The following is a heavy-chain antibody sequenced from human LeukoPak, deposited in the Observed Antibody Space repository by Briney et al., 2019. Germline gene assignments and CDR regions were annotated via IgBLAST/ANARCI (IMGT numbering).Heavy chain of an antibody. V-gene: IGHV5-51*01. CDR1: GYSFTSYW. J-gene: IGHJ6*02. Sequence: GESLKISCKGSGYSFTSYWIGWVRQMPGKGLEWMGIIYPGDSDTRYSPPFQGQVTISADKSISTAYLQWSSLKASDTAMYYCARQAPTTYYYYYGMDVWGQGTTVTVSS. CDR3: ARQAPTTYYYYYGMDV. D-gene: IGHD1-1*01. CDR2: IYPGDSDT.